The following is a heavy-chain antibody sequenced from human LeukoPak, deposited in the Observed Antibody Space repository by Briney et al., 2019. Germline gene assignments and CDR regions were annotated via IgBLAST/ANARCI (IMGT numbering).Heavy chain of an antibody. J-gene: IGHJ3*02. D-gene: IGHD3-22*01. CDR2: TNPNSGGT. Sequence: ASVKVSCKASGYTLTGYYMHWVRQAPGQGVEWMGWTNPNSGGTNYAQKFQGRVTMTRDTSISTAYMELSRLRSDDTAVYYCARRGYYYDSSGRPADAFDIWGQGTMVTVSS. CDR1: GYTLTGYY. V-gene: IGHV1-2*02. CDR3: ARRGYYYDSSGRPADAFDI.